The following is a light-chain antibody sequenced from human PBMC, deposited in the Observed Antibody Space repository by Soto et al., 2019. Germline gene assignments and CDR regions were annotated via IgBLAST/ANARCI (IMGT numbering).Light chain of an antibody. Sequence: EIVLTQSPATLSLSPGERATLSCRASQSVSSYLAWYQQKPGQAPRLLIYDASNRATGIPARFSGSGSGTDFTLTISSLEPEDFAVYYCHQRSNCPGGTFGQGTKVEIQ. CDR3: HQRSNCPGGT. V-gene: IGKV3-11*01. CDR2: DAS. CDR1: QSVSSY. J-gene: IGKJ1*01.